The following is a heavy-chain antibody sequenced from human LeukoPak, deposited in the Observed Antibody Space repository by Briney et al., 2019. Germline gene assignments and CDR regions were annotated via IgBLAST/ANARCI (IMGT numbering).Heavy chain of an antibody. CDR3: AKDGDSSGYHFDH. V-gene: IGHV3-23*01. CDR2: ISGSGGST. J-gene: IGHJ4*02. D-gene: IGHD3-22*01. CDR1: GFSFSSYA. Sequence: GRSLRLSCAASGFSFSSYAMHWVRQAPGKGLEWVSVISGSGGSTYYADSVKGRFSISRDNSENTLYLRMNSLRAEDTAVYYCAKDGDSSGYHFDHWGQGTLVTVSS.